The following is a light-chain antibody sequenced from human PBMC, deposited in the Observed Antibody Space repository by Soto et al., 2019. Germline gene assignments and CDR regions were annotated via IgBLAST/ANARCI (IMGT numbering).Light chain of an antibody. CDR1: QSVSSN. J-gene: IGKJ1*01. CDR3: QQYNNWPWT. Sequence: EIVMTQSPATLSVSPGERATLSCRASQSVSSNVAWYQQIPGQTPRLLIYGASTRATGVPVRFSGSASGTEFTLTISGLQSEDFAVYYCQQYNNWPWTFGLGTKVEIK. V-gene: IGKV3-15*01. CDR2: GAS.